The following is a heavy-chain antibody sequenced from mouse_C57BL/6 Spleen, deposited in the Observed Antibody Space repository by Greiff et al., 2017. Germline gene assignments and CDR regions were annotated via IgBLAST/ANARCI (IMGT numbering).Heavy chain of an antibody. J-gene: IGHJ2*01. CDR2: IYPGSGST. Sequence: QVQLQQPGAELVKPGASVKMSCKASGYTFTSYWITWVKQRPGQGLEWIGDIYPGSGSTNYNEKFKSKATLTVDTSSSTAYMQLSSLTSEDSAVYYCARRLDYGSSLYFDYWGQGTTLTVSS. CDR3: ARRLDYGSSLYFDY. D-gene: IGHD1-1*01. V-gene: IGHV1-55*01. CDR1: GYTFTSYW.